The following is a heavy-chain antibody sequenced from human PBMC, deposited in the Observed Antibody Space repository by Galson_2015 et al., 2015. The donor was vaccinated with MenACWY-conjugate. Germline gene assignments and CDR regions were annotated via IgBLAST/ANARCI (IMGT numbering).Heavy chain of an antibody. CDR2: ISSSSSYI. Sequence: SLRLSCAASGFTFSSYSMNWVRQAPGKGLEWVSSISSSSSYIYYADSVKGRFTISRDNAKNSLYLQMNSLRAEDTAVYYCARDGSGWTHVDYWGQGTLVTVSS. CDR1: GFTFSSYS. CDR3: ARDGSGWTHVDY. D-gene: IGHD6-25*01. V-gene: IGHV3-21*01. J-gene: IGHJ4*02.